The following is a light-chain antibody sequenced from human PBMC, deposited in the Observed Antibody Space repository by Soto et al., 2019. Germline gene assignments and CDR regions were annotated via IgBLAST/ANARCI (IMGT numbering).Light chain of an antibody. Sequence: EIVLTQSPATLSLSPWERVTLSCRASQSVGTDLAWYQQKPGQAPRLLIYDASTGATGTPARFSGSGSGTEFALTISSLQSEDFAIYYCQQYSDWPPITFGQGTRLEIK. CDR1: QSVGTD. CDR2: DAS. CDR3: QQYSDWPPIT. J-gene: IGKJ5*01. V-gene: IGKV3-15*01.